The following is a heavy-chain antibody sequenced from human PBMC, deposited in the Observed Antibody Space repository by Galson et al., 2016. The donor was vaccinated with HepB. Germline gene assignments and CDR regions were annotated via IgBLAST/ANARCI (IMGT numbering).Heavy chain of an antibody. J-gene: IGHJ3*02. Sequence: CAISWDSVSTNSVTWNWLRQSPSRGLEWLGRTYYRSKWNSDYVLSVKSRITINSDTSKNQFSLQLNSVTPEDTAVHYCARGRNHAFDIWGQGKMVTVSS. CDR2: TYYRSKWNS. CDR3: ARGRNHAFDI. CDR1: WDSVSTNSVT. V-gene: IGHV6-1*01.